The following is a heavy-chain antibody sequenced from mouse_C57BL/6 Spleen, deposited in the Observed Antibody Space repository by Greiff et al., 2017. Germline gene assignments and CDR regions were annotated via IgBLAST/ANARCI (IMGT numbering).Heavy chain of an antibody. CDR1: GYTFTSYW. CDR3: ARGRNGNYVEAMDY. CDR2: IDPSDSYT. D-gene: IGHD2-1*01. J-gene: IGHJ4*01. V-gene: IGHV1-59*01. Sequence: QVQLKQPGAELVRPGTSVKLSCKASGYTFTSYWMHWVKQRPGQGLEWIGVIDPSDSYTNYNQKFKGKATLTVDTSSSTAYMQLSSLTSEDSAVYYCARGRNGNYVEAMDYWGQGTSVTVSS.